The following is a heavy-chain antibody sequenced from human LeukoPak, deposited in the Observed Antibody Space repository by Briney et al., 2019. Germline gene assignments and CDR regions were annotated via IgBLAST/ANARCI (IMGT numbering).Heavy chain of an antibody. CDR3: ARGAPGRPGRSSLFDY. J-gene: IGHJ4*02. Sequence: ASVKVSCKASGYTFTSYDINWVRQATGQGLEWMGWMNPNSGNTGYAQKFQGRVTMTRNTSISTAYMELSSLRSGATAVYYCARGAPGRPGRSSLFDYWGQGTLVTVSS. CDR1: GYTFTSYD. CDR2: MNPNSGNT. D-gene: IGHD6-13*01. V-gene: IGHV1-8*01.